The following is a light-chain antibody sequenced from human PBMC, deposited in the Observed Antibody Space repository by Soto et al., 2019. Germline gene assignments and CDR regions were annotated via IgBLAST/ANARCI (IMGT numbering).Light chain of an antibody. V-gene: IGKV3-20*01. CDR2: GAS. Sequence: ESVLTQSPGTLSLSPGERATLSCRASQSVTSSYLAWYQQKPGQAPRLLIYGASSRATGIPDRFSGSGSATDFTLTISRLEPEDFAVYYCQQYGRSPRAFGQGTKVEIK. J-gene: IGKJ1*01. CDR3: QQYGRSPRA. CDR1: QSVTSSY.